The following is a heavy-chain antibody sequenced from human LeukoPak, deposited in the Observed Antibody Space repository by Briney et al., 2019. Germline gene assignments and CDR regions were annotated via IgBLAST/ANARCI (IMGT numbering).Heavy chain of an antibody. CDR1: GGSISSGSYY. Sequence: SQTLSLTCTVSGGSISSGSYYWSWIRQPAGKGLEWIGRIYTSGSTNYNPSLKSRVTISVDTSKDQFSLKLSSVTAADTAVYYCARDRITDYFDYWGQGTLVTVSS. CDR2: IYTSGST. J-gene: IGHJ4*02. V-gene: IGHV4-61*02. CDR3: ARDRITDYFDY. D-gene: IGHD3-10*01.